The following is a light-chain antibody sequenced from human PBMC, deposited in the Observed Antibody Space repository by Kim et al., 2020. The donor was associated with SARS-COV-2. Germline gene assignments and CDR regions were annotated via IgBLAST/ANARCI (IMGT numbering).Light chain of an antibody. CDR3: HQYDNLPLT. J-gene: IGKJ4*01. Sequence: SAGERATLSCRASQGVSSSYLAWYQQKPGQAPRLLIYDASNRASGIPDRFSGSGSGTDFTLTISRLEPEDFAVYYCHQYDNLPLTFGGGTKVDIK. CDR1: QGVSSSY. CDR2: DAS. V-gene: IGKV3-20*01.